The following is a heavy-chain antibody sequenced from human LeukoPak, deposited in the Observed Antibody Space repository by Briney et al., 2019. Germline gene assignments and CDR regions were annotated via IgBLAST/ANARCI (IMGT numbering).Heavy chain of an antibody. CDR2: IYSGGSGST. V-gene: IGHV3-53*01. CDR1: GFTVSSSY. J-gene: IGHJ4*02. Sequence: GGSLRLSCAASGFTVSSSYMSWVRQAPGKGLEWVSVIYSGGSGSTYYADSVKGRFTISRDNSKNTLNLQMNSLRAEDTAVYYCAHRKATSWAHDYWGQGTLVTVSA. CDR3: AHRKATSWAHDY. D-gene: IGHD2-2*01.